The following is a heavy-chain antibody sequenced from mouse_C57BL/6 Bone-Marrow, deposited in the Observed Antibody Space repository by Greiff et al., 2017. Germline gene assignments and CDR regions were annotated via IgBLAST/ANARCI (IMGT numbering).Heavy chain of an antibody. CDR2: INPDSSTI. J-gene: IGHJ4*01. Sequence: EADGVDFSRYWMSWVRRAPGKGLEWIGEINPDSSTINYAPSLKDKFIISRDNAKNTLYLQMSKVRSEDTALYYCARAGGFITTVVGYAMDYWGQGTSVTVSS. D-gene: IGHD1-1*01. CDR1: GVDFSRYW. CDR3: ARAGGFITTVVGYAMDY. V-gene: IGHV4-1*01.